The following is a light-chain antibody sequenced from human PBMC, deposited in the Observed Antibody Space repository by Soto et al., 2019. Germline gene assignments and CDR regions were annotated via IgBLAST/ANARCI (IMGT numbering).Light chain of an antibody. CDR3: QHYANWPLT. CDR1: QSVSSY. CDR2: DAT. V-gene: IGKV3-11*01. Sequence: EIVLTQSPATLSLSPGERATLSCRASQSVSSYLAWYQQKPGQAPRLLIYDATNRATGIPARFSGRGSGTDFTLTISSLEPEDFAVYYCQHYANWPLTFGGGTKVDIK. J-gene: IGKJ4*01.